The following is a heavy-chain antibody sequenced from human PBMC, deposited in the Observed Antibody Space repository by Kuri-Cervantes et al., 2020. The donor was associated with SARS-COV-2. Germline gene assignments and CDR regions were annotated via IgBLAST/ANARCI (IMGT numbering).Heavy chain of an antibody. Sequence: GGSLRLSCAASGFTFSSYGMHWVRQAPGTGLEWVAFIRYDGSNKYYADSVKGRVTISRDNSKNSLYLQMSSLRAEDTAVYYCAKGLVARSNYYYYYMDVWGKGTTVTVSS. CDR2: IRYDGSNK. D-gene: IGHD2-8*02. V-gene: IGHV3-30*02. CDR1: GFTFSSYG. CDR3: AKGLVARSNYYYYYMDV. J-gene: IGHJ6*03.